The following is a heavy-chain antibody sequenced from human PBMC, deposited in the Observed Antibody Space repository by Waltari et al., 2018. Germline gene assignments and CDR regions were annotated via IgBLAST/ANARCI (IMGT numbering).Heavy chain of an antibody. CDR3: AKDSSGYQDFDY. Sequence: QVQLVESGGGVVQPGGSLRLSCAASGFTFSSYGMHWVRQAPGKGLEWVAFIRDDGSNKYYADSVKGRFTISRDNSKNTLYLQMNSLRAEDTAVYYCAKDSSGYQDFDYWGQGTLVTVSS. D-gene: IGHD6-19*01. CDR2: IRDDGSNK. J-gene: IGHJ4*02. V-gene: IGHV3-30*02. CDR1: GFTFSSYG.